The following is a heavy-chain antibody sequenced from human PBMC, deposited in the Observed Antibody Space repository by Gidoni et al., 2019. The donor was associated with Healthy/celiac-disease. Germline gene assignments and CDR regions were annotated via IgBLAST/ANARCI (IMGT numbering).Heavy chain of an antibody. V-gene: IGHV3-11*06. J-gene: IGHJ4*02. Sequence: QVQLVESGGGLVKPGGSLRLSCAASGFTFSDYYLSWIRQAPGKGLGWVSYISSISSYTNYADSVKGRFTISRDNAKNSLYLQMNSLRAEDTAVYYCARLRWTAAAIFDYWGQGTLVTVSS. D-gene: IGHD6-13*01. CDR3: ARLRWTAAAIFDY. CDR1: GFTFSDYY. CDR2: ISSISSYT.